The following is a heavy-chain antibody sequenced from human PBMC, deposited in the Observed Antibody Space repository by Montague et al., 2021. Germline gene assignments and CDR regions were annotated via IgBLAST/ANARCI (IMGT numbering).Heavy chain of an antibody. V-gene: IGHV3-21*01. CDR1: DFTSSSYT. Sequence: SLRLSCAAFDFTSSSYTINWVRQAPGKGLEWVSYISGKSSYTYYAASVKGRFTISRDNAKNSLFLQMNSLRAEDTAVYYCARENRGSGRAFDIWGQGTMVTVSS. CDR2: ISGKSSYT. CDR3: ARENRGSGRAFDI. J-gene: IGHJ3*02. D-gene: IGHD3-10*01.